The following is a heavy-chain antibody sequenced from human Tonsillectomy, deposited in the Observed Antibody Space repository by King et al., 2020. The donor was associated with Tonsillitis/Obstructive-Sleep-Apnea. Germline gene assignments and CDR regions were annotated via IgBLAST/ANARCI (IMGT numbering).Heavy chain of an antibody. Sequence: VQLVESGGVVVQPGGSLRLSCAASGFTFDDYTIHWVRQVPGKGLEWVSLISWDGGSTYYADSVKGRFTISRDNSKNSLYLQMNSLRTEDTALYYCAKDMGAYSGYDSAPDYWGQGTLVTVSS. CDR3: AKDMGAYSGYDSAPDY. D-gene: IGHD5-12*01. V-gene: IGHV3-43*01. J-gene: IGHJ4*02. CDR2: ISWDGGST. CDR1: GFTFDDYT.